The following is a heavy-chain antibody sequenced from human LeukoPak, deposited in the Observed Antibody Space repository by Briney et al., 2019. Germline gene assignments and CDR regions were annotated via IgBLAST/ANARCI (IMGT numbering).Heavy chain of an antibody. CDR1: GGSISSYY. CDR3: ARDCSSTSCYLGAFDI. J-gene: IGHJ3*02. V-gene: IGHV4-4*07. D-gene: IGHD2-2*01. Sequence: SETLSFTCTVSGGSISSYYWSWIRQPAGKGLEWIGRIYTSGSTNYNPSLKSRVTMSVDTSKNQFSLKLSSVTAADTAVYYCARDCSSTSCYLGAFDIWGQGTMVTVSS. CDR2: IYTSGST.